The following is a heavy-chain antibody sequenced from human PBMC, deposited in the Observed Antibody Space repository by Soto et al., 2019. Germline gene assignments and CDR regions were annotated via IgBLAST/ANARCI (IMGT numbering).Heavy chain of an antibody. CDR2: ISGRGTNT. J-gene: IGHJ5*02. V-gene: IGHV3-21*01. D-gene: IGHD3-3*01. CDR1: GSISTTTP. CDR3: ARVGFCSFDP. Sequence: GGSLRLSCAASGSISTTTPLSWVRQAPGKGLEWVSTISGRGTNTYYADSVKGRFTISRDKAENSLYLQMNSLRAEDTTVNNCARVGFCSFDPWGQGTLVTVSS.